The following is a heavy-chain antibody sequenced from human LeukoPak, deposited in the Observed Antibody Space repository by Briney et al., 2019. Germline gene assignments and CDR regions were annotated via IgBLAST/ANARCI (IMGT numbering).Heavy chain of an antibody. V-gene: IGHV3-21*04. CDR3: AKSPYSSGLGRNWFDP. D-gene: IGHD6-19*01. CDR1: GFTFSNYA. J-gene: IGHJ5*02. Sequence: GGSLRLSCAASGFTFSNYAMSWVRQAPGKGLEWVSSISSSSSYIYFADSVKGRFTISRDNAKNSLYLQMNSLRAEDTAVYYCAKSPYSSGLGRNWFDPWGQGTLVTVSS. CDR2: ISSSSSYI.